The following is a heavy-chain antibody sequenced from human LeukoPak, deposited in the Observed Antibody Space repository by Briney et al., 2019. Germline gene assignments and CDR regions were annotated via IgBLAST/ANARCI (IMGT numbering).Heavy chain of an antibody. CDR2: ISGSGGST. Sequence: GGSLRLSCAASGFTFSSYAMSWVRQAPGKGLEWVSAISGSGGSTYYADSVKGRFTISRDNSKNTLYLQMNSLRAEDTAVYYCAEGGYSSGWYEGYWGQGALVTVSS. CDR3: AEGGYSSGWYEGY. CDR1: GFTFSSYA. V-gene: IGHV3-23*01. D-gene: IGHD6-19*01. J-gene: IGHJ4*02.